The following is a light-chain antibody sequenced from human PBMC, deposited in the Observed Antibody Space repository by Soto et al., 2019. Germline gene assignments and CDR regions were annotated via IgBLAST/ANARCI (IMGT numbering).Light chain of an antibody. J-gene: IGKJ1*01. CDR2: KAS. Sequence: DIQMTQSPCTLSASVGDRVTITCGASQSISSWLAWYQQKPGRAPNLLIHKASHLESGVPSRFSGSVSGTEVTLTISSLKNGDGATYDCQHSNSYTWTFGQGTKVDIK. CDR3: QHSNSYTWT. CDR1: QSISSW. V-gene: IGKV1-5*03.